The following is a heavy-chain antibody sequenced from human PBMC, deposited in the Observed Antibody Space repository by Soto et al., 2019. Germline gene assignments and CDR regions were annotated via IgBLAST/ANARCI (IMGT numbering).Heavy chain of an antibody. V-gene: IGHV3-23*01. J-gene: IGHJ4*02. D-gene: IGHD3-9*01. CDR1: GFTFSSYA. CDR3: AKDRNGILRYFDWSFDY. CDR2: LSGGGGST. Sequence: GGSLRLSCAASGFTFSSYAMIWIRQSPGQGLEWVSALSGGGGSTYYADSVKGRFTISRDNSKNTLYLQMNSLRAEDTALYYCAKDRNGILRYFDWSFDYWGQGTLVTVSS.